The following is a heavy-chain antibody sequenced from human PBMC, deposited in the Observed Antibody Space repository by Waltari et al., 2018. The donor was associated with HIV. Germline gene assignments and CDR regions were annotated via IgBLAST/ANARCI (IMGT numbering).Heavy chain of an antibody. D-gene: IGHD3-10*01. Sequence: QLLESGGGLVEPGGSLRLSCAASGFIFNDFAMDWVRPAPGKGLEWVSAIRGGGETFYADSVKGRFTISRDNSKNTLYLQMNSLRADDAAVYYCVKDSGRAADVFDLWGQGTMVTVSS. CDR2: IRGGGET. CDR3: VKDSGRAADVFDL. V-gene: IGHV3-23*01. CDR1: GFIFNDFA. J-gene: IGHJ3*01.